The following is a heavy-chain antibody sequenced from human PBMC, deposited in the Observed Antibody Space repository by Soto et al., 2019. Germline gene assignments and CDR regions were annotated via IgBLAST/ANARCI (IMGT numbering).Heavy chain of an antibody. V-gene: IGHV4-61*01. CDR1: GGSVSSGSYY. Sequence: QVQLHESGPGLVKTSETLSLTCTVSGGSVSSGSYYWSWIRQPPGKGLELIGYICYNGSTNYNPSLKSRVTMSVETSRDQFSLRLSSVTAPDTAFYYCARGVTMIAGFDYWGQGSLVTVSS. D-gene: IGHD3-22*01. CDR2: ICYNGST. CDR3: ARGVTMIAGFDY. J-gene: IGHJ4*02.